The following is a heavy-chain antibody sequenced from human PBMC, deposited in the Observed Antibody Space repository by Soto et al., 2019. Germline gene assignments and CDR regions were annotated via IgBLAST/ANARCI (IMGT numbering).Heavy chain of an antibody. Sequence: QITLKESGPTLVKPTQTLTLTCTFSGFSLSTSGVGVGWIRQPPGKALEWLALIYWDDDKRYSPSLKSRLTITKDTSKHQVVLTMTNMDPVDTATYYCARNSSGYLGFDYWGQGTLVTVSS. CDR3: ARNSSGYLGFDY. J-gene: IGHJ4*02. CDR1: GFSLSTSGVG. D-gene: IGHD3-22*01. V-gene: IGHV2-5*02. CDR2: IYWDDDK.